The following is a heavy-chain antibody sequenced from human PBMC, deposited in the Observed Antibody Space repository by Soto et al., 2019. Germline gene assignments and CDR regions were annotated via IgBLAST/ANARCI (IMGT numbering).Heavy chain of an antibody. CDR2: IIPIFGTA. J-gene: IGHJ6*02. CDR3: ARAGLVVVAATLYYYYGMDV. D-gene: IGHD2-15*01. CDR1: GGTFSSYA. V-gene: IGHV1-69*01. Sequence: QVQLVQSGAEVKKPGSSVKVSCKASGGTFSSYAISWVRQAPGQGLEWMGAIIPIFGTANYAQKFQGRVTITADESTSTAYMELSSLRSEDTAVYHCARAGLVVVAATLYYYYGMDVWGQGTTVTVSS.